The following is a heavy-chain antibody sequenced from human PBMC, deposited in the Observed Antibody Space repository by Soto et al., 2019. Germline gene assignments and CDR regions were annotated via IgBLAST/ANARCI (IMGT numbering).Heavy chain of an antibody. V-gene: IGHV1-46*01. J-gene: IGHJ6*02. Sequence: ASVKVSCKASGYTFTSYYMHWVRQAPGQGLEWMGIINPSGGSTSYAQKFQGRVTMTRDTSTSTVYMELSSLRSEDTAVYYCARDAVMTTVTTIRNYYYYGMDVWGQGTTVTVS. CDR3: ARDAVMTTVTTIRNYYYYGMDV. CDR1: GYTFTSYY. D-gene: IGHD4-4*01. CDR2: INPSGGST.